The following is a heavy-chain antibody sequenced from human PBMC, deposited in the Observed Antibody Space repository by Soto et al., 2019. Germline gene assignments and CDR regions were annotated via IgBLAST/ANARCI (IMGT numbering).Heavy chain of an antibody. CDR3: ARERGQTGLDAFDI. J-gene: IGHJ3*02. Sequence: QVQLVQSGAEVKKPGSSVKVSCKTSGDTFSSYAISWVRQAPGQGLEWMGGIIPIFGTANYAQKFQGRVSITADESTSTVYMEVSSLRSEDTAVYYCARERGQTGLDAFDIWGQGTMVTVSS. V-gene: IGHV1-69*12. D-gene: IGHD3-10*01. CDR2: IIPIFGTA. CDR1: GDTFSSYA.